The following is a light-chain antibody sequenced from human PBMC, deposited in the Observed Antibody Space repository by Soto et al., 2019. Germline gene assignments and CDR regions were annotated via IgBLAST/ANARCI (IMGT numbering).Light chain of an antibody. CDR3: QQYGSTPLT. Sequence: EIVLTQSPGPLSSSPGERATLSCRASQSVRNNYLAWYQQKPGQPPRFLIYDVSTRAAGIPDRFSGSGSGTDFTLTISRLEPEDFAVYYGQQYGSTPLTYGGGTKVEIE. CDR2: DVS. CDR1: QSVRNNY. J-gene: IGKJ4*01. V-gene: IGKV3-20*01.